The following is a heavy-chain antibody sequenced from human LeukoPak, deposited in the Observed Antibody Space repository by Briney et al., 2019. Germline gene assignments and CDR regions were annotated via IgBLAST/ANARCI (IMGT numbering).Heavy chain of an antibody. CDR2: IYYSGST. D-gene: IGHD1-26*01. CDR1: GGSISSYY. V-gene: IGHV4-59*12. Sequence: SETLSLTCTVSGGSISSYYWSWIRQPPGKGLEWIGYIYYSGSTNYNPSLKSRVTMSVDTSKNQFSLKLSSVTAADTAVYYCARDNRELLDYWGQGTLVTVSS. CDR3: ARDNRELLDY. J-gene: IGHJ4*02.